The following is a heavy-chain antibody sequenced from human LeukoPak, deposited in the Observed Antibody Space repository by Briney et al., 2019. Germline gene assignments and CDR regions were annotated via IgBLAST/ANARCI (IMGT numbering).Heavy chain of an antibody. Sequence: SETLSLTCTVSGGSISSSSYYWGWIRQPPGKGLAWIGSIYYSGSTYYNPSLKSRVTISVDTSKNQFSLKLSSVTAADTAVYYCARGEAAAAADWYFDLWGRGTLVTVSS. D-gene: IGHD6-13*01. J-gene: IGHJ2*01. CDR1: GGSISSSSYY. CDR3: ARGEAAAAADWYFDL. V-gene: IGHV4-39*07. CDR2: IYYSGST.